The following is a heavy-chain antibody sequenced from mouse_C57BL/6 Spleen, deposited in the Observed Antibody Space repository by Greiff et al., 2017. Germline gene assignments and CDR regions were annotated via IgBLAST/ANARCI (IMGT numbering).Heavy chain of an antibody. V-gene: IGHV1-26*01. CDR2: INPNNGGT. D-gene: IGHD2-4*01. CDR3: SRTSYYDYDYYAMDY. Sequence: VQLQHSGPELVKPGASVKISCKASGYTFTDYYMNWVKQSHGKSLEWIGDINPNNGGTSYKQKFKGKATLTVATSSSTAYMELRSLTSEDSSVYDCSRTSYYDYDYYAMDYWGQGTSVTVSS. J-gene: IGHJ4*01. CDR1: GYTFTDYY.